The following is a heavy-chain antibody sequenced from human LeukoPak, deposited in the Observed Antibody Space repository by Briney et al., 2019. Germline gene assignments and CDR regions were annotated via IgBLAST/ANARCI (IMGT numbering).Heavy chain of an antibody. CDR2: IHRDGSST. J-gene: IGHJ6*04. CDR1: GFTFSSYW. CDR3: AELGITMIGGV. D-gene: IGHD3-10*02. Sequence: GGSLRLSCAASGFTFSSYWMHWVRQAPGKGLMWVSRIHRDGSSTTYADSVKGRFTISRDNVKNTVYLQMNSLRAEDTAVYYCAELGITMIGGVWGKGTTVTISS. V-gene: IGHV3-74*01.